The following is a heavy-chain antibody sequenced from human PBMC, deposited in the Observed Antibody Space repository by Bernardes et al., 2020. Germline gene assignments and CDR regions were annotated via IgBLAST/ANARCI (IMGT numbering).Heavy chain of an antibody. V-gene: IGHV4-61*01. CDR3: ARVRTEAGTWWFDP. Sequence: SETLSLTCTVSGGSVSSISYYWSWLLQPPGKELEWIGYIYYSGTTNYNGSLKSRVTISVDTSRNQFSLELTSVTGADTAVYYCARVRTEAGTWWFDPWGQGTLVTVSS. J-gene: IGHJ5*02. D-gene: IGHD6-19*01. CDR1: GGSVSSISYY. CDR2: IYYSGTT.